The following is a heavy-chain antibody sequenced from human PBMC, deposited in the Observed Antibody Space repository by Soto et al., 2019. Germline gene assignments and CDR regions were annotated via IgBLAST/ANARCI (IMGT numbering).Heavy chain of an antibody. CDR1: GFTFSSYA. CDR3: ARDSEPIVGATTPLDY. J-gene: IGHJ4*02. Sequence: PXGSLRLSCAAAGFTFSSYAMHWVRQAPGKGLEWVAVISYDGSNKYYADSVKGRFTISRDNSKNTLYLQMNSLRAEDTAVYYCARDSEPIVGATTPLDYWGQGTLVTVSS. D-gene: IGHD1-26*01. V-gene: IGHV3-30-3*01. CDR2: ISYDGSNK.